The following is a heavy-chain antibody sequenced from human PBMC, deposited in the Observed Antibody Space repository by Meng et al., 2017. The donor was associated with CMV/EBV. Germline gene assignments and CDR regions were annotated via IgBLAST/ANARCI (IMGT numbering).Heavy chain of an antibody. D-gene: IGHD2-15*01. J-gene: IGHJ4*02. CDR2: IRRDDENT. CDR1: GFTFDDYT. Sequence: YGFTFDDYTMHWGRQAPGKGLDWVSLIRRDDENTYYADSVKGRFTISRDSSKNSLYLQMNSLRIEDTALYYCARGHCSGGSCYLVDYWGQGTLVTVSS. V-gene: IGHV3-43*01. CDR3: ARGHCSGGSCYLVDY.